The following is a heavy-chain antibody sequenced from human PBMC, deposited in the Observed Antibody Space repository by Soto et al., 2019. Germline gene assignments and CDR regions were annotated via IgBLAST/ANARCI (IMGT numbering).Heavy chain of an antibody. CDR1: GTSVRNYY. CDR2: IYTSGST. CDR3: ARGGIQLSYAFDY. Sequence: SETLSLTCIVSGTSVRNYYCSWMRQSAGKGLEHIGRIYTSGSTSYNPSLKSRVTMSMDTSQTQIYLNLTSVTAADTAVYYCARGGIQLSYAFDYWGQGILVTVSS. J-gene: IGHJ4*02. V-gene: IGHV4-4*07. D-gene: IGHD3-10*01.